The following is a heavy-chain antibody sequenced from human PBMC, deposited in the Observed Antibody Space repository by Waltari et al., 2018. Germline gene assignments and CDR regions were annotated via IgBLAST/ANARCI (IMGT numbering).Heavy chain of an antibody. Sequence: DVQLLEAGGVVVEPGGSLRESCAASGYTLDDCAMHWVRQAPGKGLEWVSLISWEGSTTSYADSVKGRFTISRDNSKNSLYLQMNSLRAEDNALYYCAKDSRGYSGWVDYWGQGTLVTVSS. V-gene: IGHV3-43D*03. D-gene: IGHD6-19*01. CDR3: AKDSRGYSGWVDY. CDR2: ISWEGSTT. J-gene: IGHJ4*02. CDR1: GYTLDDCA.